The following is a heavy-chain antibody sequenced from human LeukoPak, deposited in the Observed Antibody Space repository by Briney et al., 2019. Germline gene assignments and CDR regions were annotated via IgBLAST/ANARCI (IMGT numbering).Heavy chain of an antibody. D-gene: IGHD4-17*01. CDR1: GYTFTSYD. V-gene: IGHV1-8*01. J-gene: IGHJ3*02. CDR3: ARARNYGDYGTGAFDI. CDR2: MNPNSGNT. Sequence: GASVKVSCKASGYTFTSYDINWVRQATGQGLEWMGWMNPNSGNTGYAQKFQGRVTVTRNTSISTAYMELSSLRSEDMAVYYCARARNYGDYGTGAFDIWGQGTMVTVSS.